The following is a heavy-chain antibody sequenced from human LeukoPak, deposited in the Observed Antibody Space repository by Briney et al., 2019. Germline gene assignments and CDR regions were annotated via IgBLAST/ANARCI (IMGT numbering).Heavy chain of an antibody. CDR2: ISSNGGST. Sequence: TGGSLRLSGAASGFTFSSYAMHWVRQAPGKGLEYVSAISSNGGSTYYANSVKGRFTISRDNSKNTLYLQMGSLRAEDMAVYYCARERSLDYYDSSGYYYGDAFDIWGQGTMVTVSS. CDR1: GFTFSSYA. D-gene: IGHD3-22*01. CDR3: ARERSLDYYDSSGYYYGDAFDI. J-gene: IGHJ3*02. V-gene: IGHV3-64*01.